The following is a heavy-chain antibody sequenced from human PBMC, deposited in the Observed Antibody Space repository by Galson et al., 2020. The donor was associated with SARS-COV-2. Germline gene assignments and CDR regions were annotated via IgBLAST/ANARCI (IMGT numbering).Heavy chain of an antibody. CDR2: IIPIFGTA. V-gene: IGHV1-69*06. Sequence: SVTVSCKASGGTFSSYAISWVRQAPGQGLEWMGGIIPIFGTANYAQKFQGRVTITADKSTSTAYMELSSLRSEDTAVYYCARVGGYCSGGSCYSRTDMDVWGKGTTVTVSS. D-gene: IGHD2-15*01. CDR3: ARVGGYCSGGSCYSRTDMDV. J-gene: IGHJ6*04. CDR1: GGTFSSYA.